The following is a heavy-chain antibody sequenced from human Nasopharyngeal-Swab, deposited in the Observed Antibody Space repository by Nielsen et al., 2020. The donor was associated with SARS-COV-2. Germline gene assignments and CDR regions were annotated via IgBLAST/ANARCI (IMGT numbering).Heavy chain of an antibody. Sequence: GESLKISCAASGFTFDDYGMSWVRQAPGKGLEWVSGINWNGGSTGYADSVKGRFTISRDNAKNSLYLQMNSLRAEDTAVYYCARGNGKRGMATTHEVFFDYWGQGTLVTVSS. J-gene: IGHJ4*02. CDR1: GFTFDDYG. CDR3: ARGNGKRGMATTHEVFFDY. V-gene: IGHV3-20*04. CDR2: INWNGGST. D-gene: IGHD5-24*01.